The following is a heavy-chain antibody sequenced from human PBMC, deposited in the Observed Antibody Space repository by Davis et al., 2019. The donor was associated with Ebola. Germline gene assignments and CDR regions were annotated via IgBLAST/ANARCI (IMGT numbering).Heavy chain of an antibody. J-gene: IGHJ5*02. Sequence: PGGSLRLSCAASGFTFSSYGMHWVRQAPGKGLEWVAFIRYDGSNKYYADSVKGRFTISRDNSKNTLYLQMNSLRAEDTAVYYCARDDGYCTNGVCWNWFDPWGQGTLVTVSS. V-gene: IGHV3-30*02. D-gene: IGHD2-8*01. CDR2: IRYDGSNK. CDR3: ARDDGYCTNGVCWNWFDP. CDR1: GFTFSSYG.